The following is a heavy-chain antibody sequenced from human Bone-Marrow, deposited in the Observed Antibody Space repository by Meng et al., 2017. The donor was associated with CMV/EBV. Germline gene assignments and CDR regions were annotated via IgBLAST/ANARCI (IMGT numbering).Heavy chain of an antibody. Sequence: SETLSLTCTVSGSSISSSSYYWGWIRQPPGKGLEWIGSIYYSGSTYYNPSLKSRVTISVDTSKNQFSLKLSSVTAADTAVYYCARGEDWFGELNGMDVWGQGTTVTVSS. CDR3: ARGEDWFGELNGMDV. CDR1: GSSISSSSYY. CDR2: IYYSGST. D-gene: IGHD3-10*01. V-gene: IGHV4-39*07. J-gene: IGHJ6*02.